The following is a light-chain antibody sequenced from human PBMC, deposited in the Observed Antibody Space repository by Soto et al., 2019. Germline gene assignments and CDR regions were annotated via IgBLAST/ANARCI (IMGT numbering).Light chain of an antibody. V-gene: IGLV1-40*01. CDR3: QSYDSSRVV. CDR2: GNS. J-gene: IGLJ2*01. Sequence: QSVLTQPPSVSGAPGQRVTISCTGSSSNIGAGCDVHWYQQLPGTAPKLLIYGNSNRPSGVPDRFSGSKSGTSASLAITGLQAEDEADYYCQSYDSSRVVFGGGTKVTVL. CDR1: SSNIGAGCD.